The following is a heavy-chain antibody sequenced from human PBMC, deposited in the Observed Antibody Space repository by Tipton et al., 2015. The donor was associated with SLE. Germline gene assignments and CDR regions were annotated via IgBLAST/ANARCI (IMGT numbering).Heavy chain of an antibody. Sequence: TLSLTCAVSGYFISSGYYWGWIRQPPGKGLEWFGSRSKSGSSYYNPSLESRVTMSVDTSKNQFSLKLSSVTAADTALYYCARRIQETRYSLDNWFDPWGRGTLVTVSS. CDR2: RSKSGSS. CDR3: ARRIQETRYSLDNWFDP. J-gene: IGHJ5*02. D-gene: IGHD2/OR15-2a*01. CDR1: GYFISSGYY. V-gene: IGHV4-38-2*01.